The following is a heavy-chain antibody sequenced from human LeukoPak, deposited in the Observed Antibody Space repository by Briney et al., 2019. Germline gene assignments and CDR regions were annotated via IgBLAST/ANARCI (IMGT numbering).Heavy chain of an antibody. CDR2: ISYDGSNK. D-gene: IGHD5-18*01. J-gene: IGHJ4*02. CDR3: ARGVEQLWLHY. V-gene: IGHV3-30*03. Sequence: PGRSLRLSCAASGFTFSSYGMHWVRQAPGKGLEWVAVISYDGSNKYYADSVKGRFTISRDNAKNSLYLQMNSLSAEDTAVYYCARGVEQLWLHYWGQGTLVTVSS. CDR1: GFTFSSYG.